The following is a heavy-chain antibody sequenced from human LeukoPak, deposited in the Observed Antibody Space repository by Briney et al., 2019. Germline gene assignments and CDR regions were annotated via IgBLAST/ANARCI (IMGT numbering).Heavy chain of an antibody. D-gene: IGHD1-26*01. CDR2: INPNSGGT. CDR3: ARGHSDIWYSLGH. V-gene: IGHV1-2*02. Sequence: ASVKVSCQTSGYTFTGYYIHGVRQASGKGLEWVAWINPNSGGTKYSQQFQGRVTLTRDTSISTAYMELSRLTSDDTAVYYCARGHSDIWYSLGHWGQGTLVTVSA. J-gene: IGHJ4*02. CDR1: GYTFTGYY.